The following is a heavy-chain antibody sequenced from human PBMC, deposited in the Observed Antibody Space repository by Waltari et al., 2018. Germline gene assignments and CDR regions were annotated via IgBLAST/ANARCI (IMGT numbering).Heavy chain of an antibody. CDR1: GYTFTGFY. J-gene: IGHJ4*02. CDR2: INPDSGAT. D-gene: IGHD2-8*02. CDR3: ARDHHSDCPGGVCFHFDY. Sequence: QVHLVQSGAEVKKPGASVKVSCKNSGYTFTGFYIDWLRQAPGQGLEYMGRINPDSGATDYAQKFEGRLTMTRDTSINTAYMEMSSLTPDDTAVFYCARDHHSDCPGGVCFHFDYWGQGTLVTVSS. V-gene: IGHV1-2*06.